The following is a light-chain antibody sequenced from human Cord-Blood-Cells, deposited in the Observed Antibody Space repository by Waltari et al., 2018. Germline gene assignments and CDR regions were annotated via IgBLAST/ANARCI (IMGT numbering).Light chain of an antibody. V-gene: IGLV2-8*01. CDR3: SSYAGSNKNV. J-gene: IGLJ1*01. CDR2: EVS. Sequence: QSALTQPPSASGSPGQSVTISCTGTSSDAGGYHYVSWYQHHPGKAPKLMIYEVSKRPSGVPGRFSGSKSGNTASLTVSGLQAEDEADYYCSSYAGSNKNVFGTGTKVTVL. CDR1: SSDAGGYHY.